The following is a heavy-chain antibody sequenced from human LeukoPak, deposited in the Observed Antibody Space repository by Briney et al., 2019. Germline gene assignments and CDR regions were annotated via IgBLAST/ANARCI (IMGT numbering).Heavy chain of an antibody. V-gene: IGHV5-51*01. D-gene: IGHD2-2*01. CDR2: IYPGDSDT. CDR3: ARRYCSSTSCYFDF. Sequence: GESLKISCRGSGYSFTIYWIGWVRQMPGKGLEWMGMIYPGDSDTRYGPSFQGQVTISADKSINTAYLQWSSLKALDTAIYYCARRYCSSTSCYFDFWGQGTLVTVSS. CDR1: GYSFTIYW. J-gene: IGHJ4*02.